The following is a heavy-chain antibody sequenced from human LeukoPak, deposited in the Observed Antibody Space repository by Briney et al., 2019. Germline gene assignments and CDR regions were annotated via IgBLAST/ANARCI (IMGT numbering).Heavy chain of an antibody. D-gene: IGHD3-22*01. Sequence: PSETLSLTCAVYGGSFSCYYWSWIRQPPGKGLEWIGEINHSGSTNYNPSLKSRVTISVDTSKNQFSLKLSSVTAADTAVYYCARGGGSGYYYFAPIWYFDYWGQGTLVTVYS. CDR2: INHSGST. V-gene: IGHV4-34*01. CDR1: GGSFSCYY. J-gene: IGHJ4*02. CDR3: ARGGGSGYYYFAPIWYFDY.